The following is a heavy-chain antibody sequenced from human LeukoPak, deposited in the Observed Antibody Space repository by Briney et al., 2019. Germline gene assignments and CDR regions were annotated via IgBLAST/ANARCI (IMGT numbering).Heavy chain of an antibody. CDR1: GFTFSSYA. CDR2: ISGSGGST. D-gene: IGHD3-3*01. CDR3: AKVRFVGYDFPDAFDI. J-gene: IGHJ3*02. V-gene: IGHV3-23*01. Sequence: GGPLRLSCAASGFTFSSYAMSWVRQAPGKGLEWVSAISGSGGSTYYADSVKGRFTISRDNSKNTLYLQMNSLRAEDTAVYYCAKVRFVGYDFPDAFDIWGQGTMVTVSS.